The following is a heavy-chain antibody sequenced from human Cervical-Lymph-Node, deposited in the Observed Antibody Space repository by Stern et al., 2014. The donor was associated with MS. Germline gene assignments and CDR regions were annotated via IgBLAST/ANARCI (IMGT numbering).Heavy chain of an antibody. Sequence: DQLVESGAEVKKPGASVTVSCRTSGYTIIDYYIHWVRQAPGQGLEWMGIINRSDGATTYAQKFQGRVTMTRDTSTNTAYMQLGSLTSEDTAVFFCAREGADNDAFDVWGQGTMVTVSS. CDR3: AREGADNDAFDV. D-gene: IGHD1-26*01. CDR2: INRSDGAT. J-gene: IGHJ3*01. V-gene: IGHV1-46*03. CDR1: GYTIIDYY.